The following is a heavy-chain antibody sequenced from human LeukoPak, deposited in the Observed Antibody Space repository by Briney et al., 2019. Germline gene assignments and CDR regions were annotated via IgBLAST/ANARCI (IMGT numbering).Heavy chain of an antibody. CDR3: ARELAALYYYGMDV. CDR2: INPSGGST. D-gene: IGHD6-25*01. Sequence: ASVKVSCKASGYTFTSYYMHWVRQAPGQGLEWMGIINPSGGSTSYAQKFQGRVTMTTDTSTSTAYMELRSLRSDDTAVYYCARELAALYYYGMDVWGQGTTVTVSS. V-gene: IGHV1-46*01. CDR1: GYTFTSYY. J-gene: IGHJ6*02.